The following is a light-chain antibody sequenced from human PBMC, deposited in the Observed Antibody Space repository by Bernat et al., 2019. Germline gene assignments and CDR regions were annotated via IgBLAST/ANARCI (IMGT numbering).Light chain of an antibody. V-gene: IGLV2-11*01. Sequence: QSALTPPRSVSGSPGQSVTISCTGSSSDIGGYKYVSWYQQHPGKVPKLIIYDVNERPSGVPDRFSGSKSGNAASLTISGLQADDEADYYCCSYSVTAYLFGTGTKVTVL. CDR3: CSYSVTAYL. J-gene: IGLJ1*01. CDR2: DVN. CDR1: SSDIGGYKY.